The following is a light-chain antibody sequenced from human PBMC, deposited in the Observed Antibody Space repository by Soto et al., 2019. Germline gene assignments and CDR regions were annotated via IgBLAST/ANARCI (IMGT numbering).Light chain of an antibody. CDR3: SSFSVASPL. J-gene: IGLJ1*01. V-gene: IGLV2-14*01. Sequence: QSVLTQPASMSGSPGQPVTISSPGTSNDICGYNYLSWYQHHQGTAPKLIIYDVSSRPSGVSHRFFGSKSANTASLTISGLQAEDEADYYCSSFSVASPLFGTGTKVTVL. CDR1: SNDICGYNY. CDR2: DVS.